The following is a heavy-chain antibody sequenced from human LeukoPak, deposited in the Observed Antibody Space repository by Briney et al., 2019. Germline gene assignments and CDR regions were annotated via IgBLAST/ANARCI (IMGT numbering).Heavy chain of an antibody. CDR1: GGTFSSYA. V-gene: IGHV1-69*06. CDR3: ARSRYSSSPDY. Sequence: SVKVSCKASGGTFSSYAISWVRQAPGQGLEWMGRIIPIFGTANYAQKFQGRVTITADKSTSTAYMELSSPRSEDTAVYYCARSRYSSSPDYWGQGTLVTVSS. D-gene: IGHD6-13*01. J-gene: IGHJ4*02. CDR2: IIPIFGTA.